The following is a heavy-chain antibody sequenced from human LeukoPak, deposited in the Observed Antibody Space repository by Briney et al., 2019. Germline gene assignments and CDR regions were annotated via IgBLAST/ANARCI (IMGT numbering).Heavy chain of an antibody. CDR1: GYTFTDYY. J-gene: IGHJ5*02. CDR2: VYPEDGET. CDR3: ETDKGGITGTMFWFDP. Sequence: ASVKVSCKVSGYTFTDYYMHWVPQAPGKGLEWMGLVYPEDGETIYAEKFQGRVTITADTSTDTAYMELSSLRSEDTAVYYCETDKGGITGTMFWFDPWGQGTLVTVSS. D-gene: IGHD1-7*01. V-gene: IGHV1-69-2*01.